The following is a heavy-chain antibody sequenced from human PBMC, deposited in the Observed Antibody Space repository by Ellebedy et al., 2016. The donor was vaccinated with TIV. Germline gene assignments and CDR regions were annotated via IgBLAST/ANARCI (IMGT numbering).Heavy chain of an antibody. Sequence: GESLKISXAASGFTFSSYAMSWVRQAPGKGLEWVSAISGSGGSTYYADSVKGRFTISRDNSKNTLYLQMNSLRAEDTAVYYCAKGELLWFGELSYWGQGTLVTVSS. CDR2: ISGSGGST. J-gene: IGHJ4*02. D-gene: IGHD3-10*01. CDR1: GFTFSSYA. V-gene: IGHV3-23*01. CDR3: AKGELLWFGELSY.